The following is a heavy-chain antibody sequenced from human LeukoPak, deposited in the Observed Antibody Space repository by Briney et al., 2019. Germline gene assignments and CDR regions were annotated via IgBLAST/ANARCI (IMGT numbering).Heavy chain of an antibody. CDR1: GVSFSGYY. CDR2: INHSGST. Sequence: PSETLSLTCAVYGVSFSGYYWSWIRQPPGKGLEWIGEINHSGSTNYNPSLKSRVTISVDTSKNQFSLKLSSVTAADTAVYYCARGRKGYSSGRYNWFDPWGQGTLVTVSS. D-gene: IGHD6-19*01. CDR3: ARGRKGYSSGRYNWFDP. V-gene: IGHV4-34*01. J-gene: IGHJ5*02.